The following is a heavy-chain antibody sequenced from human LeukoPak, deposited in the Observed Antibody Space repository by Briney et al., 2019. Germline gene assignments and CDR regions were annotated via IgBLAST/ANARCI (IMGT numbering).Heavy chain of an antibody. J-gene: IGHJ4*02. CDR3: ARHYGP. CDR1: GGSISGSSYY. Sequence: PSETLSLTCTVSGGSISGSSYYWGWIRQPPGKGLEWIGSIYSGSTFYNPSLKSRVTISVDTSKNQFSLKLNSVTATDTAVYYCARHYGPWGQGTLVTVSS. D-gene: IGHD3-10*01. CDR2: IYSGST. V-gene: IGHV4-39*01.